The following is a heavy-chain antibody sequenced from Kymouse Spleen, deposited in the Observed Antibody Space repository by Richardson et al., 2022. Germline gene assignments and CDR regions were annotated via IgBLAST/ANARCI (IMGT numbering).Heavy chain of an antibody. D-gene: IGHD6-13*01. CDR2: INHSGST. J-gene: IGHJ4*02. Sequence: QVQLQQWGAGLLKPSETLSLTCAVYGGSFSGYYWSWIRQPPGKGLEWIGEINHSGSTNYNPSLKSRVTISVDTSKNQFSLKLSSVTAADTAVYYCACIAAAGTDYWGQGTLVTVSS. CDR1: GGSFSGYY. V-gene: IGHV4-34*01. CDR3: ACIAAAGTDY.